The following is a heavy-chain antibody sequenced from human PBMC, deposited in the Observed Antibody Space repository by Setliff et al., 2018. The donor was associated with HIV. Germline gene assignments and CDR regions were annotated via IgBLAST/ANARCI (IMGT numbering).Heavy chain of an antibody. J-gene: IGHJ4*02. CDR1: GYFFLSSW. D-gene: IGHD7-27*01. Sequence: GESLKISCQGSGYFFLSSWIGWVRQMPGKGLEWMGIIYPGDSDTRYSPSLEGQVTISADRSINTAFLQWSSLEASDTAMYYCIRRRRAPGAADLESYWGQGTLVTVSS. CDR3: IRRRRAPGAADLESY. V-gene: IGHV5-51*01. CDR2: IYPGDSDT.